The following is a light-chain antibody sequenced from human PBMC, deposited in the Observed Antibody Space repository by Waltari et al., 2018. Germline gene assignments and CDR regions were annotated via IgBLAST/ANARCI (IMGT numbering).Light chain of an antibody. CDR1: QSVSSSY. V-gene: IGKV3D-20*01. Sequence: EIVLTQSPATLPLSHGERATPHCAASQSVSSSYLAWYQQKPGLAPRHLIYDASSRATGIPDRFSGSGSGTDFTLTISRLEPEDFAVYYCQQYGSSPPYTFGQGTKLEIK. CDR3: QQYGSSPPYT. J-gene: IGKJ2*01. CDR2: DAS.